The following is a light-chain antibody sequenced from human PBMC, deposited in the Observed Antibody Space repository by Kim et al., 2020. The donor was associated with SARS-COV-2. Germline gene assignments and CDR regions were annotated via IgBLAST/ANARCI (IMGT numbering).Light chain of an antibody. CDR2: AAS. CDR3: QKYDRAPFT. CDR1: QGISHY. Sequence: ASVGDRVTITCRANQGISHYLAWYHQKPGKVPNLLVYAASTLQSGVPSRVSGSGSGTDFTLTISSLQPEDVGTYYCQKYDRAPFTFGGGTKVDIK. J-gene: IGKJ4*01. V-gene: IGKV1-27*01.